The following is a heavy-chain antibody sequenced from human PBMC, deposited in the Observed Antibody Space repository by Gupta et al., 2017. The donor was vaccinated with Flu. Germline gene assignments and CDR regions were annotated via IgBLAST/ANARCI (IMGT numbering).Heavy chain of an antibody. Sequence: QVQLQESGPGLVKPSQTLSLTCTVSGGSINSGDYYWSWLRQRPGKGLEWIGYVHYRGTTKYNPSLKSRVSISVETSKNQFSLNLNYATAADTAVFFCAREKRYCTEGVCYMEGYFDHWGQGTLVTVSS. D-gene: IGHD2-8*01. J-gene: IGHJ4*02. CDR3: AREKRYCTEGVCYMEGYFDH. V-gene: IGHV4-31*03. CDR2: VHYRGTT. CDR1: GGSINSGDYY.